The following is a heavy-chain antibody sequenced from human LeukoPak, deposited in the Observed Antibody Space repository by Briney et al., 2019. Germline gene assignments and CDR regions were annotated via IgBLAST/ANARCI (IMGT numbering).Heavy chain of an antibody. Sequence: GGTLSLLRGASGFTFRSYAMLCARRDRRKAWEWGAVISYDGSNKFYAESMKGRFTISRDNSKNTLYLQMNSLRAEDTAVYYCARGQRRHTDRAPSFDYWGQGTLVTVS. CDR1: GFTFRSYA. CDR2: ISYDGSNK. V-gene: IGHV3-30*04. D-gene: IGHD5-18*01. J-gene: IGHJ4*02. CDR3: ARGQRRHTDRAPSFDY.